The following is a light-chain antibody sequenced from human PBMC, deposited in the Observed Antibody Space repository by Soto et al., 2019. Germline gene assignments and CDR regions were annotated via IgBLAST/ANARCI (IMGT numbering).Light chain of an antibody. CDR3: QQYNIWPPLT. Sequence: IVMTQFPATLSVSAGERATLSCRASQSVSNNLAWYRQKPGQAPRLLIYGASTRATGIPARFSGSGSGTEFTLTISSLQSEDCAVYYCQQYNIWPPLTFGGGTKVEIK. J-gene: IGKJ4*01. CDR2: GAS. V-gene: IGKV3D-15*01. CDR1: QSVSNN.